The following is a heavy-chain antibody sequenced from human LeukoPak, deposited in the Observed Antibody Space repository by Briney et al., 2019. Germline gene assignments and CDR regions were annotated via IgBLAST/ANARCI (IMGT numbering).Heavy chain of an antibody. D-gene: IGHD5-24*01. CDR2: IRSTGSST. CDR3: ARDGGRDGYNSY. J-gene: IGHJ4*02. Sequence: GGSLRLSCTASGFTFRDYYVTWIRQAPGKGLEWVSYIRSTGSSTAYADSVKGRFTISRDNAKNTLYLQMNSLRAEDTAVYYCARDGGRDGYNSYWGQGTLVTVSS. V-gene: IGHV3-11*04. CDR1: GFTFRDYY.